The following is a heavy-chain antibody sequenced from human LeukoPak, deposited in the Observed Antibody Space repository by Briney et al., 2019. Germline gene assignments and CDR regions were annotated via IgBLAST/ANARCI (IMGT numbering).Heavy chain of an antibody. CDR2: ISYDGSNK. J-gene: IGHJ5*02. V-gene: IGHV3-30*18. Sequence: PGGSLRLSCAASGFTFSSYGMHWVRQAPGKGLEWVAVISYDGSNKYYADSVKGRFTISRDNSKNTLYLQMNSPRAEDTAVYYCAKELYHWGQGTLVTVSS. CDR1: GFTFSSYG. CDR3: AKELYH.